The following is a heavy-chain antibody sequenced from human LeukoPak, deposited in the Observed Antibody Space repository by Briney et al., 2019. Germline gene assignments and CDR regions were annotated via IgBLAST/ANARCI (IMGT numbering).Heavy chain of an antibody. CDR1: GDSISSSSYY. D-gene: IGHD3-22*01. V-gene: IGHV4-39*01. CDR3: ARHYYDSGRQIDY. J-gene: IGHJ4*02. Sequence: SETLSLTCTVSGDSISSSSYYWGWIRQPPGKGLEWIGSIFYSGNTYYNPSLKGRVTISVDTSKNQFSLTLSSVTAADTAVYHCARHYYDSGRQIDYWGQGTLVTVSS. CDR2: IFYSGNT.